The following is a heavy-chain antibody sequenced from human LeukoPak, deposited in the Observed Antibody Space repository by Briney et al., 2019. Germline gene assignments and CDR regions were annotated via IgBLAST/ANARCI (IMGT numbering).Heavy chain of an antibody. D-gene: IGHD2-8*01. CDR2: ISPTGLT. Sequence: SGTLSLTCGVSGGSISNTNWWSWVRQPPGQGLEWIGEISPTGLTHYNPSLESRVTVSLDKSKNQLSLNLTSVTAADTAVYYCSRENGAFSPFGYWGQGILVTVSS. J-gene: IGHJ4*02. CDR3: SRENGAFSPFGY. CDR1: GGSISNTNW. V-gene: IGHV4-4*02.